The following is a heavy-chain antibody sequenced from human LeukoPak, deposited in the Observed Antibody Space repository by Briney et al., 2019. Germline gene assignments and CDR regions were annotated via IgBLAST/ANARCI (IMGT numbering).Heavy chain of an antibody. D-gene: IGHD3-10*01. CDR3: ARGSVSMVRGVIIQARGYYYYGMDV. CDR1: GYTFTSYG. CDR2: ISAYNGNT. J-gene: IGHJ6*02. Sequence: ASVKVPCKASGYTFTSYGISWVRQAPGQGLEWMGWISAYNGNTNYAQKLQGRVTMTTDTSTSTAYMELRSLRSDDTAVYYCARGSVSMVRGVIIQARGYYYYGMDVWGQGTTVTVSS. V-gene: IGHV1-18*01.